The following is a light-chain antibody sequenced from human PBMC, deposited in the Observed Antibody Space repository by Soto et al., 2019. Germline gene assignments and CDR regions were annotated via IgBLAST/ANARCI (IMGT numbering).Light chain of an antibody. V-gene: IGLV1-40*01. CDR1: SSNIGAGYP. Sequence: QSALTQPPSVSGAPGQRVTVSCIGSSSNIGAGYPVHWYQQVPGTAPKLVIYGNTNRPSGVPDRFSGSKSDTSASLAITGLQAEDEADYHCQSYDSSLSGWVFGGGTKVTVL. J-gene: IGLJ3*02. CDR3: QSYDSSLSGWV. CDR2: GNT.